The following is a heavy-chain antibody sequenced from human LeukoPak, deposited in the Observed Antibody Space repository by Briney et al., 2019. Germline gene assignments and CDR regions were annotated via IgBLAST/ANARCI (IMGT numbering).Heavy chain of an antibody. CDR1: GFTFSSYG. Sequence: GGSLRLSCAASGFTFSSYGMHWVRQAPGKGLEWVAVVWYDGSNKFYADSVKGRFTISRDNSNDTLYLQMNSLRAEDTAVYYCARDTENAFDIWGQGTLVTVSS. CDR2: VWYDGSNK. V-gene: IGHV3-33*01. J-gene: IGHJ3*02. D-gene: IGHD4-17*01. CDR3: ARDTENAFDI.